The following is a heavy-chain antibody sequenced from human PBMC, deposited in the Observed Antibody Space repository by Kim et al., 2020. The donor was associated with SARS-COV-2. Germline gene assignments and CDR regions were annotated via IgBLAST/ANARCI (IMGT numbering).Heavy chain of an antibody. J-gene: IGHJ4*02. CDR3: AREITVTTEYHFDS. D-gene: IGHD4-17*01. V-gene: IGHV3-33*01. Sequence: YADSVKGRFTIFRDNSKNTLYLQVNSLRAEDTAMYFCAREITVTTEYHFDSWGQGTLVTVSS.